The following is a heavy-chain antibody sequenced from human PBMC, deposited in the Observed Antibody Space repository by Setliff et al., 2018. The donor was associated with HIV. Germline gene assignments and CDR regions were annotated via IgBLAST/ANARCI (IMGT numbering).Heavy chain of an antibody. CDR3: ARDQPQDYDSLTGYYTGRYFDY. CDR1: GGSISSNSYY. J-gene: IGHJ4*02. V-gene: IGHV4-39*07. CDR2: IYHSGWT. D-gene: IGHD3-9*01. Sequence: PSETLSLTCTVSGGSISSNSYYWGWIRQPPGKGLEWIGSIYHSGWTYYNPSLKSRVTISVDTSKNQFSLKLTSVTAADTAVYYCARDQPQDYDSLTGYYTGRYFDYWGRGTQVTVSS.